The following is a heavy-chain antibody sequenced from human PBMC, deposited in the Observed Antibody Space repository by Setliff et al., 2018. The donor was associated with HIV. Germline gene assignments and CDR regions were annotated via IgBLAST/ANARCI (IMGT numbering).Heavy chain of an antibody. CDR1: GYTFTDYY. CDR2: INSASGGT. CDR3: ARDYLHVFDI. Sequence: ASVKVSCKASGYTFTDYYIHWVRQAPGQGLEWMGWINSASGGTNYAQNFQGRVTVARDTSINTAYVELNSLKSDDTAVYYCARDYLHVFDIWGQGTMVTVS. J-gene: IGHJ3*02. V-gene: IGHV1-2*02.